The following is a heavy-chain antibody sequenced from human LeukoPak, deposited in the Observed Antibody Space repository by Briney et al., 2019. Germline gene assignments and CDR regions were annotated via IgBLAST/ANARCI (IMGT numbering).Heavy chain of an antibody. Sequence: GGSLRLSCAASGFTASSNYMSWVRHAPGKGLEWVSVIYSGGSTYYADSVKGRFTISRHNSKNTLYLQMNSLGAEDTAVYYCARGRSSGWYYFDCWGQGTLVSVSS. J-gene: IGHJ4*02. CDR3: ARGRSSGWYYFDC. D-gene: IGHD6-19*01. V-gene: IGHV3-53*04. CDR2: IYSGGST. CDR1: GFTASSNY.